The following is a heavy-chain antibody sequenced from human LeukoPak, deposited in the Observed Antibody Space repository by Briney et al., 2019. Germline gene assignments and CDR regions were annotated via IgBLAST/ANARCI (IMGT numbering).Heavy chain of an antibody. D-gene: IGHD3-3*01. CDR1: SGSISSSSYY. V-gene: IGHV4-39*01. CDR3: ARRLSGYFYFDY. J-gene: IGHJ4*02. Sequence: PSETLSLTCTISSGSISSSSYYWGWIRQPPGKGLEWIGSIYYNGRTSYNPSLKSRVTISVDTSKNQFSLKLYSVTATDTAVYYCARRLSGYFYFDYWGQGALVTVSS. CDR2: IYYNGRT.